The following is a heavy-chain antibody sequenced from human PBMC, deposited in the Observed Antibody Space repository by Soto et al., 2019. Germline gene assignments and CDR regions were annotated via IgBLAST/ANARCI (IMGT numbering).Heavy chain of an antibody. CDR1: GGSINSYY. Sequence: PSETLSLTCTVSGGSINSYYWSWIRQPPGKGLEWIGQIYYTGSTNYNPSLKSRVTISVDRSKNLFSLRLSSVTAADTAVYYRAMAKTTLYNWFDPWGQGNLVTVSS. V-gene: IGHV4-59*08. CDR2: IYYTGST. CDR3: AMAKTTLYNWFDP. D-gene: IGHD1-7*01. J-gene: IGHJ5*02.